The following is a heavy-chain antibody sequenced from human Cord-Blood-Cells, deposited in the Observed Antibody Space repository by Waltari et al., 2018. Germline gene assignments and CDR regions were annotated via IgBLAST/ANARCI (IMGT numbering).Heavy chain of an antibody. V-gene: IGHV3-21*01. CDR3: ARGLYYFDY. Sequence: EVQLVESVGGLVKPGGSLRLSCAASGFTFSSYSMNWVRQAPGKGGELVSSISSSSSYIYYADSVKGRFTISRDNAKNSLYRQMNSLRAEDTAVYYCARGLYYFDYWGQGTLVTVSS. CDR2: ISSSSSYI. CDR1: GFTFSSYS. J-gene: IGHJ4*02.